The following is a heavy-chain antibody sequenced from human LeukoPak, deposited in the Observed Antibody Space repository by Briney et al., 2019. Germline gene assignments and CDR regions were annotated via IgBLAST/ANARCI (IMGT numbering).Heavy chain of an antibody. V-gene: IGHV3-7*01. CDR1: GFSFSYYW. CDR2: TKEDGSGS. D-gene: IGHD2-15*01. Sequence: GGSLRLSCAASGFSFSYYWMSWVRQAPGKGLEWVANTKEDGSGSSYVDSVKGRFTISRDNAKNSLYLQMNSLRAEDTAAYYCAKGGVVGTRYYFDSWGQEPWSPSPQ. CDR3: AKGGVVGTRYYFDS. J-gene: IGHJ4*01.